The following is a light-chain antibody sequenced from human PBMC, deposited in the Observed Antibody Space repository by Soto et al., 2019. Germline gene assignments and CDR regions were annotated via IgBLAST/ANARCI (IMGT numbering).Light chain of an antibody. CDR3: QQHNKWPLT. CDR2: DVS. CDR1: QSVSSN. J-gene: IGKJ5*01. V-gene: IGKV3-15*01. Sequence: LMTQSPATLSVSPGERATLSCRASQSVSSNLAWCQQKPGQAPRLLIYDVSTRATGISARFSGSGSGTXXXXXIXXLXXEDFATYYCQQHNKWPLTFGQGTRLEIK.